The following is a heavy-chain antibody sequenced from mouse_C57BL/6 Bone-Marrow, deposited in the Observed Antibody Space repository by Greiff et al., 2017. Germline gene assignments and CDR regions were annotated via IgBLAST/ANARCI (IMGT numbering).Heavy chain of an antibody. CDR3: ARSGTTVVATDWYFGG. D-gene: IGHD1-1*01. CDR1: GYTFTSYG. CDR2: IYPRSGNT. V-gene: IGHV1-81*01. Sequence: VQLQQSGAELARPGASVKLSCKASGYTFTSYGISWVKQRTGQGLEWIGEIYPRSGNTYYNEKFKGKATLTADKSSSTAYMELRSLTSEDSAVYFCARSGTTVVATDWYFGGWGTGTTVTVSS. J-gene: IGHJ1*03.